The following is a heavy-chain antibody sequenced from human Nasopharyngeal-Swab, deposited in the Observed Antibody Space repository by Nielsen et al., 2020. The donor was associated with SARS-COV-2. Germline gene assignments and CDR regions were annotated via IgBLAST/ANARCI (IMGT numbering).Heavy chain of an antibody. V-gene: IGHV3-33*01. CDR1: GFTFSSYG. Sequence: GESLKISCAASGFTFSSYGMHWVRQAPGKGLEWVAVIWYDGSNKYYADSVKGRFTISRDNSKNTLYLQMNSPRAEDTAVYYCARDGGGIQLWLDEIYYFDHWGQGTLVTVSS. CDR3: ARDGGGIQLWLDEIYYFDH. CDR2: IWYDGSNK. D-gene: IGHD5-18*01. J-gene: IGHJ4*02.